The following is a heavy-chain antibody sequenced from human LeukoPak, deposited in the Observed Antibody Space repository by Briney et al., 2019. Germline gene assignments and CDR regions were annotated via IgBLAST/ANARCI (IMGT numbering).Heavy chain of an antibody. V-gene: IGHV3-74*01. CDR2: INSDGSST. CDR3: ARDRYYDSSGYYRRRGFDY. Sequence: PGGSLRLSCAASGFTFSSYWMHWVRQAPGKGLVWVSRINSDGSSTSYADSVKGRFTISRDNAKNSLYLQMNSLRAEDTAVYYCARDRYYDSSGYYRRRGFDYWGQGTLVTVSS. J-gene: IGHJ4*02. CDR1: GFTFSSYW. D-gene: IGHD3-22*01.